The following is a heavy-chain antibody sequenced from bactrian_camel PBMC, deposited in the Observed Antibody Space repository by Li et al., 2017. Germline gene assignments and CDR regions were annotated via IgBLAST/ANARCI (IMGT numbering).Heavy chain of an antibody. CDR1: GYRSMNC. CDR2: IDTDGST. CDR3: AADRPLTAYGEIRCSESPAFDW. J-gene: IGHJ4*01. V-gene: IGHV3S53*01. D-gene: IGHD6*01. Sequence: QVQLVESGGGSVQAGGNLTLSCLASGYRSMNCIGWFRQAPGKEREGVAAIDTDGSTNYAESVQGRFTISQDNAENTLYLQMNDLKPEDTAMYYCAADRPLTAYGEIRCSESPAFDWWGQGTQVTVS.